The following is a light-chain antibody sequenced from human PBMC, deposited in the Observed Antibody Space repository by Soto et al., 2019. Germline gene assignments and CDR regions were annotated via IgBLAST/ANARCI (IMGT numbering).Light chain of an antibody. CDR1: QIINSY. J-gene: IGKJ1*01. CDR3: LQDYNYPWT. V-gene: IGKV1-39*01. CDR2: AAS. Sequence: DIQMTQSPSSLSASVGDRVGMSCRASQIINSYLNWYQKKPGKAPKLLIYAASSLHSGVPTRFRGSESGTDFTLTISSLQPEDVATYYCLQDYNYPWTFGQGTKVDIK.